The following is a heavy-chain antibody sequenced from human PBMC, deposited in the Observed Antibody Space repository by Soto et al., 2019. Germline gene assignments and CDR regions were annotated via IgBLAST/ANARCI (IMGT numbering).Heavy chain of an antibody. D-gene: IGHD1-26*01. CDR2: IYYSGST. J-gene: IGHJ4*02. CDR1: GGSISSGDYY. CDR3: ARGLVVGATYFDY. V-gene: IGHV4-31*03. Sequence: QVQLQESGPGVVKPSQTLSLTCTVSGGSISSGDYYWSWIRQHPGKGLEWIGYIYYSGSTYHNPSLMSRVTISVATSKNQFSLKLSSVTAADTALYYCARGLVVGATYFDYWGQGTLVTVSS.